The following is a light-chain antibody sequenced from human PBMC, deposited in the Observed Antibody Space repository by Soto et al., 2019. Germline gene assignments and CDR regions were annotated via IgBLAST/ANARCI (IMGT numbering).Light chain of an antibody. CDR1: QALVYTDGDTY. CDR3: MQGTHRPPT. J-gene: IGKJ4*01. Sequence: DVDMTQSPLSLPVTLGQPASISCRSSQALVYTDGDTYLNWFHHRPVQAPRRLIVKVSNRDSGVPDKFSGCGSGTDLTLKIDRVEAEDVGVYYCMQGTHRPPTICGGTTVEIK. CDR2: KVS. V-gene: IGKV2-30*01.